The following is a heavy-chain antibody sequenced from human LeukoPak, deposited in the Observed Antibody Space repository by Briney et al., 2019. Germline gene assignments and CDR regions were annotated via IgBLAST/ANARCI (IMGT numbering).Heavy chain of an antibody. CDR1: GFTFSTYW. V-gene: IGHV3-48*02. Sequence: PGGSLRLSCSASGFTFSTYWMSWVRQAPGKGLEWVSYISTSSSIISYADSVKGRFTISADNAKNSLYLQMNSLRDEDTAVYYCARDLQYSFDYWGQGTLVTVSS. J-gene: IGHJ4*02. D-gene: IGHD5-18*01. CDR3: ARDLQYSFDY. CDR2: ISTSSSII.